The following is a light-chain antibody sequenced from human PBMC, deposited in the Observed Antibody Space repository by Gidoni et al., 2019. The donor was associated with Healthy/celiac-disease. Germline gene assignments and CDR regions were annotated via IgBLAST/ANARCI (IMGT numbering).Light chain of an antibody. Sequence: DIQMTQSPSSLSASVGDRVTITCRASQSISSYLNWYQQKPGKAPKLLIYAASSLQSGVPSRFSGSGSGTDFTLTISSLQPEDFATYYCQQSYSTLMVTFXPXTKVDIK. CDR2: AAS. CDR3: QQSYSTLMVT. J-gene: IGKJ3*01. V-gene: IGKV1-39*01. CDR1: QSISSY.